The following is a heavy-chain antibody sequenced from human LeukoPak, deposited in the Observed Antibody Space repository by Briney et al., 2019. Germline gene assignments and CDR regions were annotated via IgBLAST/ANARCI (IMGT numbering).Heavy chain of an antibody. V-gene: IGHV4-39*01. CDR2: IYYSGGA. CDR3: AKLFGGPGCFDL. J-gene: IGHJ2*01. Sequence: KPSETLSLTCTVSGGSISSSPSYWGWIRQPPGKGLEWIGSIYYSGGAYYNPSLKSRVTISVDTSKNQFSLKLSSVTATDTAVYYCAKLFGGPGCFDLWGRGTLVTVSS. CDR1: GGSISSSPSY. D-gene: IGHD3-10*02.